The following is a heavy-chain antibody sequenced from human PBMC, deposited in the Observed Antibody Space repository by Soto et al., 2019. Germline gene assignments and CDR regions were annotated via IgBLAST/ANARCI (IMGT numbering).Heavy chain of an antibody. CDR2: IWYDGSNK. D-gene: IGHD2-2*01. V-gene: IGHV3-33*01. CDR1: GFTFTSYG. J-gene: IGHJ4*02. Sequence: QVQLVESGGGVVQPGRSLRLSCAASGFTFTSYGMHWVRQAPGKGLEWVAIIWYDGSNKYYADSVKGRFAISRDNSKNTLYLQMNSLRAEDTAVYYCARDRGGYCSSSSCSLLGYWGQGTLVTVSS. CDR3: ARDRGGYCSSSSCSLLGY.